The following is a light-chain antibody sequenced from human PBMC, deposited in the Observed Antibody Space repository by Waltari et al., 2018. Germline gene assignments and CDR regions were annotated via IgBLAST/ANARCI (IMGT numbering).Light chain of an antibody. J-gene: IGLJ1*01. V-gene: IGLV3-21*01. CDR3: QVWDANTDPGV. CDR1: NIESKS. Sequence: SYVLTQAPSVSVAPGETARITCGGNNIESKSVHWYRQRPGQAPVLGISYDSDRPSGIPERFSGSNSGNTATLTISRVEAGDEADYYCQVWDANTDPGVFGTGTEVTVL. CDR2: YDS.